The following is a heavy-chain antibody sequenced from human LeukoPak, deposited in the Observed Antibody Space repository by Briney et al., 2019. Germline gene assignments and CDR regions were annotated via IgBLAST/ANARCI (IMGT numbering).Heavy chain of an antibody. Sequence: GGSLRLSCAASGFTVSSNYMSWVRQAPGKGLEWVSVIYSGGSTYYADSVKGRFTISRDNSKNTLYLQMNSLRAEDTAVYYCARYYYDSSGYSWGQGTLVTVSS. V-gene: IGHV3-53*01. CDR2: IYSGGST. D-gene: IGHD3-22*01. J-gene: IGHJ5*02. CDR1: GFTVSSNY. CDR3: ARYYYDSSGYS.